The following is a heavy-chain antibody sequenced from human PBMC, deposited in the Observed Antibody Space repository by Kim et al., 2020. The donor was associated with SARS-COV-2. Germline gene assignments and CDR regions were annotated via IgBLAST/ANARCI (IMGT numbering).Heavy chain of an antibody. V-gene: IGHV4-59*01. CDR2: IYYSGST. J-gene: IGHJ3*02. Sequence: SETQSLTCTVSGGSISSYYWSWIRQPPGKGLEWIGYIYYSGSTNYNPSLKSRVTISVDTSKNQFSLKLSSVTAADTAVYYCARERSSGFDAFDIWGQGTMVTVSS. CDR1: GGSISSYY. CDR3: ARERSSGFDAFDI. D-gene: IGHD6-19*01.